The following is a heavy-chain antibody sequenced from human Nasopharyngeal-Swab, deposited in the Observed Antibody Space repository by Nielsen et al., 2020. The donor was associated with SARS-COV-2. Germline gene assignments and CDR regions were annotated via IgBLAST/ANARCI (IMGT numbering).Heavy chain of an antibody. J-gene: IGHJ2*01. V-gene: IGHV1-69*13. D-gene: IGHD6-19*01. Sequence: SSVQVSCQPSRGTLSSHAISWVRQAPGQGLEWMGGIIPIFGTANYAQKFHGRVTITADESTSTAYMELTSLRSEDTALYYCAREGEGVAGDWYFDLWGRGTLVTVSS. CDR2: IIPIFGTA. CDR3: AREGEGVAGDWYFDL. CDR1: RGTLSSHA.